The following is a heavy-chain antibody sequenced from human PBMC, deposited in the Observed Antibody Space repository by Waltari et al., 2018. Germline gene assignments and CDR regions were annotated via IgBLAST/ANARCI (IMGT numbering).Heavy chain of an antibody. Sequence: EVQLVESGGGLVQPGGSLRHSCAASGFTVRNYWMRWVRQAPGERLEWVANINLDGSEKYYVDSVKGRFTISRDNAKNSLYLHMNSLRADDTAVYYCARGSSAFDYWGPGTLVTVSS. CDR3: ARGSSAFDY. D-gene: IGHD6-13*01. CDR2: INLDGSEK. J-gene: IGHJ4*02. CDR1: GFTVRNYW. V-gene: IGHV3-7*01.